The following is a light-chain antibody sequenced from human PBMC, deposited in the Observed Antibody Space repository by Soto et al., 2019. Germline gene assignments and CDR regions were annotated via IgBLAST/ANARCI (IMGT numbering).Light chain of an antibody. Sequence: EIVLTQSPGTLSLSPGERATLSCRASQSVSSSYLAWYQQTPGQAPRLLIYDASNRATGIPDRFSGSGSGTDFTLASSGREPEDLAVYYCQQNGSSPLTFGGATKVEIK. J-gene: IGKJ4*01. V-gene: IGKV3-20*01. CDR2: DAS. CDR1: QSVSSSY. CDR3: QQNGSSPLT.